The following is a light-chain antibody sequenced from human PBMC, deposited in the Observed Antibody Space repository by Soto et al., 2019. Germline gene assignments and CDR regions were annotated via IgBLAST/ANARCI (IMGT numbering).Light chain of an antibody. V-gene: IGKV1-5*01. CDR1: QNIDDY. CDR3: QQYNSYWM. J-gene: IGKJ1*01. Sequence: DIPMTQSPSTLSASVGDRVGVTGRASQNIDDYLAWYQQKPGKAPKLLIYDASNLQSGVPSRFSGSGSGTEFTLIISSLQPDDFATYYCQQYNSYWMFGLGTKVDI. CDR2: DAS.